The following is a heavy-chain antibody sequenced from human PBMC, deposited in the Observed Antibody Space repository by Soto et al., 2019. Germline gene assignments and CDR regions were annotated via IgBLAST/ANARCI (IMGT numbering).Heavy chain of an antibody. D-gene: IGHD5-12*01. J-gene: IGHJ4*02. CDR1: GFTFDDYT. Sequence: GGSLRLSCAASGFTFDDYTMHWVRQAPGKGLEWVSLISWDGGSTYYADSVKGRFTISRDNSKNSLYLQMNSLRTEDTALYYCAKDIKRWLQSTGFDYWGQGTLVTVSS. V-gene: IGHV3-43*01. CDR2: ISWDGGST. CDR3: AKDIKRWLQSTGFDY.